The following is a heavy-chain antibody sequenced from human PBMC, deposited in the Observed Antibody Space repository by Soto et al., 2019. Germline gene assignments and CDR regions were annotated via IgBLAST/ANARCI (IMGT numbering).Heavy chain of an antibody. CDR2: IRSKANSYAT. V-gene: IGHV3-73*01. Sequence: GGSLRLSCAASGFTFSGSAMHWVRQASGKGLEWVGRIRSKANSYATAYAASVEGRFTISRDDSKKTADLQMNSLKTEDTAVYYCNSVCGSTSCQLDSGGMDVWGQATTVIVS. D-gene: IGHD2-2*01. CDR3: NSVCGSTSCQLDSGGMDV. J-gene: IGHJ6*02. CDR1: GFTFSGSA.